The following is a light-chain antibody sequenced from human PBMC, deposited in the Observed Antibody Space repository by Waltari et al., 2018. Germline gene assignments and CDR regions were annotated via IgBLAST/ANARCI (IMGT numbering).Light chain of an antibody. CDR3: QQYNQWPWT. CDR2: GAS. V-gene: IGKV3-15*01. Sequence: EIVMTQSPPTLSMSPWESATLPCRASQSFTTNLAWHQQIPGQAPRLLIYGASTRATGIPARFSGSGSGTKFTLTISSLQSEDVGIYYCQQYNQWPWTFGQGTKVEVK. CDR1: QSFTTN. J-gene: IGKJ1*01.